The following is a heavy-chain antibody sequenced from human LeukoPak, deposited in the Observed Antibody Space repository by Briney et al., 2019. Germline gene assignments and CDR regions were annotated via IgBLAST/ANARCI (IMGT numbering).Heavy chain of an antibody. V-gene: IGHV4-59*08. D-gene: IGHD6-13*01. Sequence: SETLSLTCTVSGVSISSYYWSWIRQPPGKGLEWIGYIYYSGSTDYNPSLKSRVTISVDTSKNQFSLKLISLTAADTAVYYCTRKYTSSWSFDYRGQGTLVTVSS. CDR2: IYYSGST. CDR3: TRKYTSSWSFDY. J-gene: IGHJ4*02. CDR1: GVSISSYY.